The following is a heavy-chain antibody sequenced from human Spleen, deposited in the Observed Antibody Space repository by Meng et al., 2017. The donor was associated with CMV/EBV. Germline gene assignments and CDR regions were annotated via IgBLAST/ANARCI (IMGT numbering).Heavy chain of an antibody. CDR3: AKHRGNNHNYYFYGLDV. Sequence: GESLKISCAASGFNFNNYAMTWVRQAPGKGLEWLSSISNSGDNTYHTDSVKGRFTISRDNSKNTLYLQMNSLRAEDTAVYYCAKHRGNNHNYYFYGLDVWGQGTTVTVSS. CDR2: ISNSGDNT. V-gene: IGHV3-23*01. CDR1: GFNFNNYA. J-gene: IGHJ6*02.